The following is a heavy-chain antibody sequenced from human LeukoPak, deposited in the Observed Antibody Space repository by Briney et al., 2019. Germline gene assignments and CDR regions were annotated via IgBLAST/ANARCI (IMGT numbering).Heavy chain of an antibody. V-gene: IGHV4-59*01. J-gene: IGHJ4*02. CDR2: IYYSGTT. CDR3: AGDTTVMSFGY. D-gene: IGHD4-11*01. Sequence: SETLSLTCTVSGASINNYYWSWIRQPPGKGLEYIAYIYYSGTTNYNPSLKSRVTISLDTSKNQFSLKLNSVTTADTAVYYCAGDTTVMSFGYWGQGTLVTVSS. CDR1: GASINNYY.